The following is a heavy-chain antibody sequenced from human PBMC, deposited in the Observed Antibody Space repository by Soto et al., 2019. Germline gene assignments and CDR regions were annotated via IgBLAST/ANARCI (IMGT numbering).Heavy chain of an antibody. CDR2: IYYSGSS. V-gene: IGHV4-59*01. CDR3: ARVRPTMVRGVTKMPYYYYMDV. Sequence: QVQLQESGPGLVKPSETLSLTCTVSGGSISSYYWSWIRQPPGKGLEWIGYIYYSGSSNYNPSLKSRVTISVDTSKNQFSLKLSSVTAADTAVYYCARVRPTMVRGVTKMPYYYYMDVWGKGTTVTVSS. J-gene: IGHJ6*03. D-gene: IGHD3-10*01. CDR1: GGSISSYY.